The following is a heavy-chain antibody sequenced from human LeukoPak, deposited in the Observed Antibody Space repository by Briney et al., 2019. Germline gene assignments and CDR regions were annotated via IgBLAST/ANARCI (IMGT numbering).Heavy chain of an antibody. CDR2: IFYSGST. J-gene: IGHJ4*02. CDR1: SGSISTSNYY. D-gene: IGHD5-12*01. Sequence: KPSETLSLTCTVSSGSISTSNYYWGWVRQPPGKALEWIGNIFYSGSTYYSPSLKSRVTISLDTSRNQFSLKLNSVTAADTAVYYCARVMGGGYSGYEIDYWGQGTLVTVSS. CDR3: ARVMGGGYSGYEIDY. V-gene: IGHV4-39*07.